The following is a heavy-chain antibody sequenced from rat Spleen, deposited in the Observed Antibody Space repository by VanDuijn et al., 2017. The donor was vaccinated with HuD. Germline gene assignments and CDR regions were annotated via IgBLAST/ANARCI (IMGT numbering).Heavy chain of an antibody. CDR2: IKAKSNNYAT. J-gene: IGHJ2*01. V-gene: IGHV6-6*01. Sequence: EVQVLESGGGLVQPGNSLKLSCATSGFTFSTAWMYWYRQFPEKRLEWVARIKAKSNNYATDYTESVKGRFTISRDDSKSSIYLQMNNLKEEDTSIYYCAWPGKTYYGPGRYWGQGVMVTVSS. CDR1: GFTFSTAW. CDR3: AWPGKTYYGPGRY. D-gene: IGHD1-9*01.